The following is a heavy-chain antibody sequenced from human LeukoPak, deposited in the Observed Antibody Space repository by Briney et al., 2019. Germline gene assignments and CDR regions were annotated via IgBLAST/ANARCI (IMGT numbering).Heavy chain of an antibody. CDR1: GFTFSSYG. V-gene: IGHV3-30*18. J-gene: IGHJ6*02. Sequence: AGGSLRLSCAASGFTFSSYGMHWVRQAPGKGLEWVAVISYDGSNKYYADSVKGRFTISRDNSKNTLYLQMNSLRAEDTAVYYYAKGAADYYYYGMDVWGQGTTVTVSS. CDR3: AKGAADYYYYGMDV. CDR2: ISYDGSNK. D-gene: IGHD2-15*01.